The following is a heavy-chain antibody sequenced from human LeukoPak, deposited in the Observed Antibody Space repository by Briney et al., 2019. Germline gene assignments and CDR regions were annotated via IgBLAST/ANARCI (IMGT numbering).Heavy chain of an antibody. CDR3: ARVGFPSIVVVPAADY. D-gene: IGHD2-2*01. V-gene: IGHV3-23*01. CDR1: GFNFDDYA. Sequence: LPGGSLRLSCAASGFNFDDYAMHWVRQAPGKGLEWVSAISGSGGSTYYADSVKGRFTISRDNAKNSLYLQMNSLRAEGTAVYYCARVGFPSIVVVPAADYWGQGTLVTVSS. J-gene: IGHJ4*02. CDR2: ISGSGGST.